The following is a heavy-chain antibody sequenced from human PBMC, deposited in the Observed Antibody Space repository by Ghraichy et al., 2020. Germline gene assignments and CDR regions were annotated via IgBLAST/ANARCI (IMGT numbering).Heavy chain of an antibody. CDR2: IRGSGSST. CDR3: AKDRYYDTSGYSDY. CDR1: GFTFSSYA. Sequence: VGSLRLSCAASGFTFSSYAMSWVRQAPGKGLEWVSAIRGSGSSTYYADSVKGRFTISRDYSKNTLYLQMNSLRAEDTAVYYCAKDRYYDTSGYSDYWGQGTLVTVSS. J-gene: IGHJ4*02. V-gene: IGHV3-23*01. D-gene: IGHD3-22*01.